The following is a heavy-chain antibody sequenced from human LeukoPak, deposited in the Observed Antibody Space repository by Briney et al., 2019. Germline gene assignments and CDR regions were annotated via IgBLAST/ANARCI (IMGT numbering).Heavy chain of an antibody. CDR1: GLSVSGKY. J-gene: IGHJ5*02. D-gene: IGHD3-22*01. CDR3: ARDWDDGRAERPA. Sequence: GGSLTLSHAPSGLSVSGKYMSWARHPPGKGMDCVADIYSGGDTYYADSVKGRFTISRDKSKNTVYLQMNSLRAEDTAVYYCARDWDDGRAERPAWGQGTPVTVSS. CDR2: IYSGGDT. V-gene: IGHV3-53*01.